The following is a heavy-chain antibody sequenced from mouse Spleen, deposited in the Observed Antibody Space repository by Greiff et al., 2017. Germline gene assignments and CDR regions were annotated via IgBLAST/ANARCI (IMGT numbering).Heavy chain of an antibody. CDR1: GYSFTGYY. V-gene: IGHV1-42*01. J-gene: IGHJ2*01. D-gene: IGHD4-1*01. CDR2: INPSTGGT. Sequence: VQLQQSGPELVKPGASVKISCKASGYSFTGYYMNWVKQSPEKSLEWIGEINPSTGGTTYNQKFKAKATLTVDKSSSTAYMQLKSLTSEDSAVYYCAKTYGTSFDYWGQGTTLTVSS. CDR3: AKTYGTSFDY.